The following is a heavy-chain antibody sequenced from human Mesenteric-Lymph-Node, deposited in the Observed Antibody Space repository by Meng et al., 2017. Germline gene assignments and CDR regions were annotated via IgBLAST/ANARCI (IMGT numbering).Heavy chain of an antibody. V-gene: IGHV3-7*01. J-gene: IGHJ5*02. CDR3: ARSCSSTSCFRSGFDP. Sequence: GGSLRLSCAASGFTFSSYWMTWVRQAPGKGLEWVANIKQDGSEKYYVDSVKGRFTISRDNAKNSLYLQMNSLRAEDTAVYYCARSCSSTSCFRSGFDPWGQGTLVTVSS. D-gene: IGHD2-2*01. CDR1: GFTFSSYW. CDR2: IKQDGSEK.